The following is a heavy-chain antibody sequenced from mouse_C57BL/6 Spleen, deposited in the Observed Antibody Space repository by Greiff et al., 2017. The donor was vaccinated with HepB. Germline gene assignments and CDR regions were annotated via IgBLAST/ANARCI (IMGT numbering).Heavy chain of an antibody. CDR3: AREGTVVAPDY. J-gene: IGHJ2*01. D-gene: IGHD1-1*01. V-gene: IGHV1-80*01. CDR2: IYPGDGDT. Sequence: QVQLQQSGAELVKPGASVKISCKASGYAFSSYWMNWVKQRPGKGLEWIGQIYPGDGDTNYNGKFKGKATLTADKSSSTADMQLSSLTSEDSAVYFCAREGTVVAPDYWGQGTTLTVSS. CDR1: GYAFSSYW.